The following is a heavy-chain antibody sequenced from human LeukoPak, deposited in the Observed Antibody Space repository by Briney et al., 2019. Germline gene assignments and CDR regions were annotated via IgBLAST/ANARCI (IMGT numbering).Heavy chain of an antibody. CDR3: ARAPWDYGSGSYSVQFDY. CDR2: MYYSGST. D-gene: IGHD3-10*01. V-gene: IGHV4-30-4*01. J-gene: IGHJ4*02. CDR1: GGSISSGDYY. Sequence: PSETLSLTCTVSGGSISSGDYYWSWVRQPQGKGRGWIGYMYYSGSTYYNPSLKSRVTISLHTSKNQFDLKLSSVTAADTAVYYCARAPWDYGSGSYSVQFDYWGQGTLVTVSS.